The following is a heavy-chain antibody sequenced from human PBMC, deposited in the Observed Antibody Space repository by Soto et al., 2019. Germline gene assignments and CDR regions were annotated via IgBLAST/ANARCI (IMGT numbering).Heavy chain of an antibody. D-gene: IGHD2-8*01. V-gene: IGHV3-23*01. CDR1: GCNFSSYA. Sequence: GGSLRLSCVGSGCNFSSYAMGWVRQAPGKGLEWVSAIGGSGGSTYYADSVKGRFTISRDNSKNTLYLQMNSLRAEDTAVYYCANLYAYYYYGMDVWGQGATVTVSS. J-gene: IGHJ6*02. CDR2: IGGSGGST. CDR3: ANLYAYYYYGMDV.